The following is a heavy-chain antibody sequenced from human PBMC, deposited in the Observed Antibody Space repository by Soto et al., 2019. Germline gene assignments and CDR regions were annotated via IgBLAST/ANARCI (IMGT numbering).Heavy chain of an antibody. J-gene: IGHJ4*02. V-gene: IGHV3-30*18. Sequence: GGSLRLSCAASGFTFSSYGMHWVRQAPGKGLEWVAVISYDGSNKFYADSVKGRFTISRDNSKNTLYLQMNSLRAEDTAVYYCAKDPGPQYFDYWGQGTLVTVSS. CDR1: GFTFSSYG. CDR3: AKDPGPQYFDY. CDR2: ISYDGSNK.